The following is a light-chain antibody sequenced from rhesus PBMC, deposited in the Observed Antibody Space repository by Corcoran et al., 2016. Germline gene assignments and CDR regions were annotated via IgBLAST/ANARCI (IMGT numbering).Light chain of an antibody. CDR2: DAF. CDR1: QGISSY. J-gene: IGKJ2*01. Sequence: DIQMTQSPSSLSASVGETVTITCRASQGISSYLNWFQLKPGKTPKLLIYDAFSLESGVPSRFSGNGSGTDFTLTISSMQPEDFAAYYCLQHNSYPYSFGQGTKVEIK. V-gene: IGKV1-28*03. CDR3: LQHNSYPYS.